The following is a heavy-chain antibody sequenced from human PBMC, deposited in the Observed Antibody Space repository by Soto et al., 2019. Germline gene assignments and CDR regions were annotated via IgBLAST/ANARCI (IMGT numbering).Heavy chain of an antibody. CDR3: ARGVVEWELLWVDY. J-gene: IGHJ4*02. CDR1: GYTFTSYA. CDR2: INAGNGNT. D-gene: IGHD1-26*01. V-gene: IGHV1-3*01. Sequence: ASVKVSCKASGYTFTSYAMHWVRQAPGQRLEWMGWINAGNGNTKYSQKFQGRVTITRDTSASTAYMELSRLRSDDTAVYYCARGVVEWELLWVDYWGQGTLVTVSS.